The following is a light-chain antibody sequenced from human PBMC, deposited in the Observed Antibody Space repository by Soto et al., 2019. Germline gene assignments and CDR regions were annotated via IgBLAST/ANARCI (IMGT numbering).Light chain of an antibody. J-gene: IGKJ1*01. CDR2: GAS. V-gene: IGKV3-20*01. CDR3: QQYGSSWT. Sequence: ETVLTQSPGSLSLPQWARATLSCRASQSVSSGYLAWYQQKPGQAPRLLIYGASSRATGIPDRFSGSGSGTDFTHTISRLEPEDFAVYYCQQYGSSWTFGQGTKVDIK. CDR1: QSVSSGY.